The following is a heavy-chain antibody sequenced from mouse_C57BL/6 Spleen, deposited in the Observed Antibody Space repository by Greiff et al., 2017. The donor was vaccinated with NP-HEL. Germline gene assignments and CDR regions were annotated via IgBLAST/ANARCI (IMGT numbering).Heavy chain of an antibody. Sequence: QVQLQQPGAELVRPGSSVKLSCKASGYTFTSYWMHWVKQRPIQGLEWIGNIDPSDSETHYNQKFKDKATLTVDKSSSTAYMQLSSLTSEDPAVYYCASKGYCVPYYAMYSWKQVTSVTDSS. CDR1: GYTFTSYW. CDR2: IDPSDSET. CDR3: ASKGYCVPYYAMYS. D-gene: IGHD2-3*01. V-gene: IGHV1-52*01. J-gene: IGHJ4*01.